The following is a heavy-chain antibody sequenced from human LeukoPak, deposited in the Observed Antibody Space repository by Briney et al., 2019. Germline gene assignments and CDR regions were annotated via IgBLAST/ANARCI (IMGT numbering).Heavy chain of an antibody. D-gene: IGHD2-2*03. CDR3: ARVDIVVVPSSSFDY. J-gene: IGHJ4*02. Sequence: ETLSLTCTVSGGSISSSSYYWGWIRQPPGKGLEWIGSIYYSGNTYYNPSLKSRVTISVDTSKNQFSLKLSSVTAADTAVYYCARVDIVVVPSSSFDYWGQGTLVTVSS. CDR2: IYYSGNT. CDR1: GGSISSSSYY. V-gene: IGHV4-39*07.